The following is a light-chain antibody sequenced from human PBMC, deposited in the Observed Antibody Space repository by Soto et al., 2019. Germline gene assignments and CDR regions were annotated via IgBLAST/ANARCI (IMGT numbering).Light chain of an antibody. V-gene: IGKV3-20*01. CDR1: QSVSNNY. J-gene: IGKJ3*01. Sequence: EIVLTQSPGTLSLSPWERATLSCRASQSVSNNYLAWYQQKPGQAPRLLIYGASNRATGIPDRFSGSGSGTDFTLTISRLEPEDLATYYCKHYYSFPFTFGPGTKVDIK. CDR2: GAS. CDR3: KHYYSFPFT.